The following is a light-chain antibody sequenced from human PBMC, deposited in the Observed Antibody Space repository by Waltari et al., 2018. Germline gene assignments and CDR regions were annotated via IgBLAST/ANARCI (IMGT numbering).Light chain of an antibody. Sequence: QSAPTQPPSASGSPGQSVTISCTGTPSDIGGYKFVSWFQQHPGKAPKLVIYDVSERPSGVPDRCSGSKAGSTATLTVSGLQAEDEADYYCSSYGGKNNLIFGGGTTLTVL. CDR1: PSDIGGYKF. CDR2: DVS. CDR3: SSYGGKNNLI. J-gene: IGLJ2*01. V-gene: IGLV2-8*01.